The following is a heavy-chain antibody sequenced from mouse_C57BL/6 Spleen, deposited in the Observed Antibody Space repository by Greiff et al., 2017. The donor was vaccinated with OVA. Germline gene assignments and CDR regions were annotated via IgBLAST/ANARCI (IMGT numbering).Heavy chain of an antibody. Sequence: QVQLQQPGAELVKPGASVKLSCKASGYTFPSYCMHWVKQRPGQGLEWIGMIHPNSGSTNYNEKFKRKATLTVDNSSSPSYMHLSSLTSEDAAVYYCARGIYYDYDEGFAYWGQGTLVTVSA. CDR3: ARGIYYDYDEGFAY. CDR1: GYTFPSYC. V-gene: IGHV1-64*01. CDR2: IHPNSGST. J-gene: IGHJ3*01. D-gene: IGHD2-4*01.